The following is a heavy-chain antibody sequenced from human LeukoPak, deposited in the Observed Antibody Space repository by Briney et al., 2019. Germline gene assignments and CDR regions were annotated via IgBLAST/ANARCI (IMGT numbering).Heavy chain of an antibody. CDR1: GYTFTSSD. D-gene: IGHD3-22*01. CDR2: ISAYNGNT. Sequence: ASVKVSCKASGYTFTSSDIHWVRQAPGQGLEWMGWISAYNGNTNYAQKLQGRVTMTTDTSTNTAYMELRSLRSDDTAVYYCARVGGYYPSHWYFDLWGRGTLVTVSS. CDR3: ARVGGYYPSHWYFDL. J-gene: IGHJ2*01. V-gene: IGHV1-18*01.